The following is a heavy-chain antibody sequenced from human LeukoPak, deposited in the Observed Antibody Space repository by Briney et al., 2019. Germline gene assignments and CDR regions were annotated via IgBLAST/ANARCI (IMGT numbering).Heavy chain of an antibody. D-gene: IGHD6-19*01. CDR3: ARDLKGSAWYVDY. Sequence: GGSLRLSCAASGFTFSDYYMSWIGQAQGKGLEGLSYISSSSSYTNYADSVKGRFTISRDNAKNSLYLQLNSLRAEDTAVYYCARDLKGSAWYVDYWGQGTLVTVSS. CDR2: ISSSSSYT. V-gene: IGHV3-11*05. CDR1: GFTFSDYY. J-gene: IGHJ4*02.